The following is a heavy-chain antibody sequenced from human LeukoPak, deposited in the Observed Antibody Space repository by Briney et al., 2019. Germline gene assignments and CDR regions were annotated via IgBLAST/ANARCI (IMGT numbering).Heavy chain of an antibody. J-gene: IGHJ4*02. CDR2: ISSSSSTI. V-gene: IGHV3-48*04. Sequence: GGSLRLSCAASGFTFSSYSMNWVRQAPGKGLEWVSYISSSSSTIYYADSVKGRFTISRDIAKKSLYLQMNSLRAEDTAVYYCARLSAMVRGPEDIYYFEYWGQGTLVTVSS. CDR1: GFTFSSYS. D-gene: IGHD3-10*01. CDR3: ARLSAMVRGPEDIYYFEY.